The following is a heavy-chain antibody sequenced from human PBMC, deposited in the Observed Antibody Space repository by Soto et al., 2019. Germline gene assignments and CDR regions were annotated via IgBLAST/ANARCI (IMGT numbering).Heavy chain of an antibody. D-gene: IGHD1-26*01. J-gene: IGHJ4*02. CDR3: ARSGGGWELPQDY. CDR1: GYTFTSYG. Sequence: QVQLVQSGAEVKKPGASVKVSCKASGYTFTSYGISWVRQAPGQGLEWMGWISAYNGNTNYAQKLQGRVTMTTDTSPSTANMERRSRRSDDPAVYYWARSGGGWELPQDYWGQGTLVTVSS. V-gene: IGHV1-18*01. CDR2: ISAYNGNT.